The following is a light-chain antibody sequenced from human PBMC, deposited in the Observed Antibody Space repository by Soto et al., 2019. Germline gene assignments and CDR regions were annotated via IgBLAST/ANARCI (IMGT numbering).Light chain of an antibody. J-gene: IGKJ3*01. CDR1: QGINNY. CDR3: QKYDTDRRIFT. V-gene: IGKV1-27*01. Sequence: DIQMTQSPSSLSASVGDRVTITCRASQGINNYLAWYQQKPGKVPRLLIHAASILQSGVPSRFSGSGSGTDFTLTISSLQTEDVATYYCQKYDTDRRIFTFGHGTKVDVK. CDR2: AAS.